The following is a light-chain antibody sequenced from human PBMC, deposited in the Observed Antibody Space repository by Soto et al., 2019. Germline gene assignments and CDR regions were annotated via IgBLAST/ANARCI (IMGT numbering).Light chain of an antibody. Sequence: EIVLTQSPATLSLSPGEGATLSCRAGQSVSSSVAWYQQKPGQAPRLLIYDASNRATGIPVRFSGSGSGTDFTLTISSLETEDFAVYYCQQRSDWVNFGGGTKVEL. J-gene: IGKJ4*01. CDR1: QSVSSS. V-gene: IGKV3-11*01. CDR3: QQRSDWVN. CDR2: DAS.